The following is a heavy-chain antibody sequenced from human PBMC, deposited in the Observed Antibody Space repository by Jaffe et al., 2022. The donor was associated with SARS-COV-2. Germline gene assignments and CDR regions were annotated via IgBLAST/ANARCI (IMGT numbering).Heavy chain of an antibody. CDR2: ISWNSNNI. V-gene: IGHV3-9*01. CDR1: GFSFDDYV. D-gene: IGHD6-19*01. J-gene: IGHJ4*02. Sequence: EVQLVESGGGLVQPGRSVRLSCAASGFSFDDYVMHWVRQAPGKGLEWVSGISWNSNNIGYADSVKGRFTISRDNARKSLYLQMNSLRGGDTALYYCAKGSSGWSIDYWGQGTLVTVSS. CDR3: AKGSSGWSIDY.